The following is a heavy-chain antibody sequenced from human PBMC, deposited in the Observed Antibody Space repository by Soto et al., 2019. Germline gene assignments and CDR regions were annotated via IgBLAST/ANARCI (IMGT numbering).Heavy chain of an antibody. J-gene: IGHJ5*02. CDR3: AKSGGYSYYNWLDP. D-gene: IGHD5-18*01. Sequence: QVQLVESGGGVVQPGRSLRLSCEASGFAFHSNAMHWVAQAPAKGREWVAVISYDGSNKYYADSVKGRFTISRDNSKNTLFLQMNSLRAEDTAVYYCAKSGGYSYYNWLDPWGQGTLVTVSS. V-gene: IGHV3-30*18. CDR2: ISYDGSNK. CDR1: GFAFHSNA.